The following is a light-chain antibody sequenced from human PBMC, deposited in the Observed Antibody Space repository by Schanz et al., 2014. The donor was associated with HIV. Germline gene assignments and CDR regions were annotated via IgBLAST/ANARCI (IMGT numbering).Light chain of an antibody. CDR3: QQYDSYPLT. J-gene: IGKJ4*01. CDR1: QSIGNS. CDR2: AAS. V-gene: IGKV1-27*01. Sequence: DIQMTQSPSSLSASVGDRVTITCRASQSIGNSLAWYQQKPGKVPKLLIYAASTLQSGVPSRFSGSGSGTDFTLTISSLQPEDVATYYCQQYDSYPLTFGGGTTVDIK.